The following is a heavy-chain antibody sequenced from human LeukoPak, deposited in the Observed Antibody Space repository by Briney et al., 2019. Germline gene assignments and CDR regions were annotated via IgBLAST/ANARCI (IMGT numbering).Heavy chain of an antibody. J-gene: IGHJ3*02. CDR1: GGSISSYY. CDR3: ARYYCSSTSCYAGYDAFDI. Sequence: SETLSLTCTVSGGSISSYYWSWIRQPAGKGLEWIGRIYTSGSTNYNPSLKSRVTMSVDTSKNQFSLKLSSVTAADTAVYYCARYYCSSTSCYAGYDAFDIWVQGAMVTVSS. V-gene: IGHV4-4*07. CDR2: IYTSGST. D-gene: IGHD2-2*01.